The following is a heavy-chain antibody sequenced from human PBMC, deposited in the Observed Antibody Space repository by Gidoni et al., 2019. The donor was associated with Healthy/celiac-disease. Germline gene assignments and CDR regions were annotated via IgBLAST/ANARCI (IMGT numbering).Heavy chain of an antibody. CDR3: ARDDYSNYMLGMDV. Sequence: EVQLVESGGGLVKPGGSLRLSCAASGFTFSSYSMNWVRQAPGKGLEGVSSISSRSSYIYYADSVKGRFTISRDNAKNSLYLQMNSLRAEDTAVYYCARDDYSNYMLGMDVWGQGTTVTVSS. D-gene: IGHD4-4*01. CDR1: GFTFSSYS. V-gene: IGHV3-21*01. CDR2: ISSRSSYI. J-gene: IGHJ6*02.